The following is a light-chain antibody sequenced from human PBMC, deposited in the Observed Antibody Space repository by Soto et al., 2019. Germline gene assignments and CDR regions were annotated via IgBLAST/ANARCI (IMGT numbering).Light chain of an antibody. V-gene: IGLV4-60*03. CDR3: ETWDSHTWV. CDR1: SGHSSYI. J-gene: IGLJ3*02. Sequence: QPVLTQSSCASASLGSSVKLTCTLSSGHSSYIIAWHQQQPGKAPRYLMKLEGSGSYNKGSGVPDRFSGSSSGADRYLTISNLQSEDEADYYCETWDSHTWVFGGGTKLTVL. CDR2: LEGSGSY.